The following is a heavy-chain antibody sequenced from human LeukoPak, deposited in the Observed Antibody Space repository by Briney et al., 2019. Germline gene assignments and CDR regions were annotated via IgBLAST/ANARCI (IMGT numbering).Heavy chain of an antibody. CDR1: GYTFTGYY. V-gene: IGHV1-2*04. D-gene: IGHD2-15*01. CDR2: INPNSGGT. J-gene: IGHJ6*02. CDR3: ARERISVVVDGMDV. Sequence: ASVKVSCKASGYTFTGYYMHWVRQAPGQGLEWMGWINPNSGGTNYAQKFQGWVTMTRDTSISTAYMELSRLRSDDTAVYYCARERISVVVDGMDVWGQGTTVTVSS.